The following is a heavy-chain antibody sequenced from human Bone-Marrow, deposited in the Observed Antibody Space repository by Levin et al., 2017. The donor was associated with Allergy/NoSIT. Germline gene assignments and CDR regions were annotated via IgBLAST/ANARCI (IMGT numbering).Heavy chain of an antibody. J-gene: IGHJ4*02. CDR1: GFTFSTYW. D-gene: IGHD6-25*01. CDR3: AKSAVGFDY. V-gene: IGHV3-74*01. CDR2: VSGDGRTT. Sequence: GGSLRLSCVVSGFTFSTYWMHWVRQAPGTGLVWVSRVSGDGRTTFYADSVKGRFTISRDNAKNTLYLQMNSLRAEDTAVYYCAKSAVGFDYWGQGTLVTVSS.